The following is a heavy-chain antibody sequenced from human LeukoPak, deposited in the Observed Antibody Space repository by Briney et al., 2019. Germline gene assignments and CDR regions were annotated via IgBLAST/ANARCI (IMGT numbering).Heavy chain of an antibody. CDR1: GGSISSGGYY. D-gene: IGHD3-10*01. V-gene: IGHV4-31*03. J-gene: IGHJ4*02. CDR3: ARSRYGSGSYSYPDY. CDR2: IYYSGST. Sequence: SQTLSLTCTVSGGSISSGGYYWSWIRQHPGKGLEWIGYIYYSGSTFYNPSLKSRVTISVDTSKNQFSLKLSSVTAADTAVYYCARSRYGSGSYSYPDYWGQGTLVTVSS.